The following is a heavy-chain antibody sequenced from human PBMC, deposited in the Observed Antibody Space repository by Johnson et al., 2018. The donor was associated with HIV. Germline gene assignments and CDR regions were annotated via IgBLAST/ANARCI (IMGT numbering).Heavy chain of an antibody. V-gene: IGHV3-13*01. Sequence: VQLVESGGGLVQPGGSLRLSCAASGFTFSSYDMHWVRQATGKGLEWVSAIGTAGDKYYADSVKGRFTISRDNSKNTLYLQMNSLRAEDTAVYYCAKRVPSKQLVDAFDIWGQGTMVTVSS. CDR2: IGTAGDK. CDR3: AKRVPSKQLVDAFDI. CDR1: GFTFSSYD. J-gene: IGHJ3*02. D-gene: IGHD6-6*01.